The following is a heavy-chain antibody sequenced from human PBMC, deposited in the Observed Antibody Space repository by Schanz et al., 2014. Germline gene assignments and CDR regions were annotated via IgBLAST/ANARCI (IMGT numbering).Heavy chain of an antibody. Sequence: VQLVESGGGLVQPGGSLRLSCTASGFTFSTHAMHWVRQAPGKGLEWVALVSSDGNNDYYTDSVKGRFTISRDNSKNTVHLQMNSLRAEDTAVYYCARGRVLESWGQGPLVTVSS. D-gene: IGHD1-1*01. V-gene: IGHV3-30*03. CDR2: VSSDGNND. CDR3: ARGRVLES. J-gene: IGHJ5*02. CDR1: GFTFSTHA.